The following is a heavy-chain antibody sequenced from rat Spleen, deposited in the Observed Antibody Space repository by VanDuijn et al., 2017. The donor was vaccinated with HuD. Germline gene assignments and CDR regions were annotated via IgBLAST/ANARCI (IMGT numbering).Heavy chain of an antibody. CDR1: GFSVTSYH. CDR3: ARENIYYGYNYFEY. J-gene: IGHJ2*01. V-gene: IGHV2-43*01. Sequence: QVQLKESGPGLVQPSQTLSLACTVSGFSVTSYHVHWVRQPSGKGLEWMGVIWTGGGTEYKSPLKSRLSISRDTSKSQVFLKMHMLQTEDTATYCCARENIYYGYNYFEYWGQGVMVTVSS. CDR2: IWTGGGT. D-gene: IGHD1-9*01.